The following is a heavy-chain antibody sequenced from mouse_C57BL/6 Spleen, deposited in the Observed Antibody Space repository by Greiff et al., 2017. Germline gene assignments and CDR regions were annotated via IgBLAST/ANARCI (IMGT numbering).Heavy chain of an antibody. D-gene: IGHD3-2*02. CDR2: ISSGCSTI. J-gene: IGHJ3*01. CDR3: ARRTAQATAWFAH. CDR1: GFTFSDHG. Sequence: EVHLVESGGGLVKPGGSLKLSCAASGFTFSDHGMHWVRQAPEKGLEWVAYISSGCSTIYYADTVKGRFTISRDNAKNTPFLQITSLWSENTAMYYCARRTAQATAWFAHWGQGTLVTFSA. V-gene: IGHV5-17*01.